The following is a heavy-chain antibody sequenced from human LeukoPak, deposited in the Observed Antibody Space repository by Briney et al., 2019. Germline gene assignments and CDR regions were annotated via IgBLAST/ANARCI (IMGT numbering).Heavy chain of an antibody. D-gene: IGHD3-22*01. CDR2: INANSGGT. Sequence: GSVKVSCKASGYTFTGYYMHWGRQAPGQGLEWMGWINANSGGTNYAQKHQGRVTMTRDTSISTAYMELSRLRSDDTAVYYCASKWVTYYYNSSYYHYPTDVFDIWGQGTMVTVSS. CDR3: ASKWVTYYYNSSYYHYPTDVFDI. J-gene: IGHJ3*02. CDR1: GYTFTGYY. V-gene: IGHV1-2*02.